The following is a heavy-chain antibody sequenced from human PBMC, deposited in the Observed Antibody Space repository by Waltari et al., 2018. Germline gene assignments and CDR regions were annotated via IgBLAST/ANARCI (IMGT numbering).Heavy chain of an antibody. CDR2: IYHSGST. CDR3: AGGSSPNFDY. Sequence: GLEWIGSIYHSGSTYYNPSLKSRVTISVDTSKNQFSLKLSSVTAADTAVYYCAGGSSPNFDYWGQGTLVTVSS. J-gene: IGHJ4*02. V-gene: IGHV4-38-2*02. D-gene: IGHD6-6*01.